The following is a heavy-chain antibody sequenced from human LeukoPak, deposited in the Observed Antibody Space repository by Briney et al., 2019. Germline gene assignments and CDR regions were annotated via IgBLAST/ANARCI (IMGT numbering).Heavy chain of an antibody. CDR2: ISSSSSYI. V-gene: IGHV3-21*04. D-gene: IGHD3-9*01. Sequence: GGSLRLSCAASGFTFSSYSMNWVRQAPGKGLEWVSSISSSSSYIYYADSVKGRFTISRDNSKNTLYLQMNSLRAEDTAVYYCAKDINFDGGLKFDFWGQGALVTVSS. CDR1: GFTFSSYS. CDR3: AKDINFDGGLKFDF. J-gene: IGHJ4*02.